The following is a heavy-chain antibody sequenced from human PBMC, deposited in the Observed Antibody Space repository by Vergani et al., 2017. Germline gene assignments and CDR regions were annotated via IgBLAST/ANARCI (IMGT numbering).Heavy chain of an antibody. V-gene: IGHV4-59*11. CDR2: LSTTGGA. D-gene: IGHD6-13*01. J-gene: IGHJ5*02. Sequence: QLQLQESGSGLVKSSETLSLTCSVSFDSIRNLYCNWIRQPPGKGLEWIGSLSTTGGATHASHNPSLKSRVSISVDTSKSQFSLRLTSVTAADSAIYYCAGDTHSWQRADRWGQGLLVSVSS. CDR3: AGDTHSWQRADR. CDR1: FDSIRNLY.